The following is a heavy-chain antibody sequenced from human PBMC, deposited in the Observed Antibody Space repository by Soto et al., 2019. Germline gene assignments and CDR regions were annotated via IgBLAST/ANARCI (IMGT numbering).Heavy chain of an antibody. J-gene: IGHJ4*02. V-gene: IGHV3-33*01. D-gene: IGHD4-17*01. CDR2: IGSDGRRA. CDR1: GFTFGRHG. Sequence: QVQLVESGGGVVQPGGSLRLSCAASGFTFGRHGMHWVRQAPGKGLEWVAVIGSDGRRASYADSVKGRFTISRDNGQNTLYLKMNSLRAGETAVYYCARDDDYGDKGLDYWGQGTLVTVSS. CDR3: ARDDDYGDKGLDY.